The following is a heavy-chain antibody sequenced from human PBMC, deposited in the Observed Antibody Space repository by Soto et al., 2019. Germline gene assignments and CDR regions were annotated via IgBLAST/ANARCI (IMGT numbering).Heavy chain of an antibody. J-gene: IGHJ4*02. D-gene: IGHD2-15*01. CDR2: ISGSGGNT. CDR1: GFTFTSFA. Sequence: EVQLLESGGGLVQPGGSLRLSCAASGFTFTSFAMSWVRQAPGKGLEWVSGISGSGGNTYYADSVKGRFTISRDNSKDTVYLQMSSLRADDTALYYCARDPICSGGSCYYYFDYWGQGTLVTVSS. CDR3: ARDPICSGGSCYYYFDY. V-gene: IGHV3-23*01.